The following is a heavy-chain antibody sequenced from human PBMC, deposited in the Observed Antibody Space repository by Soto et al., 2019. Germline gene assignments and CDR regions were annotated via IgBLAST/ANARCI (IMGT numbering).Heavy chain of an antibody. V-gene: IGHV3-30*18. D-gene: IGHD3-22*01. CDR2: ISYDGEKK. CDR3: AKDTYYFDSSGYYVFDS. Sequence: QVQLVESGGGVVQPGRSLRLSCAASGFTFSSYGIHWVRQAPGKGLEWVAVISYDGEKKHYADSVQGRFTISRDNSKNTLYLQMNSLRAEDTAVYYCAKDTYYFDSSGYYVFDSWGQGTLVTVSS. J-gene: IGHJ4*02. CDR1: GFTFSSYG.